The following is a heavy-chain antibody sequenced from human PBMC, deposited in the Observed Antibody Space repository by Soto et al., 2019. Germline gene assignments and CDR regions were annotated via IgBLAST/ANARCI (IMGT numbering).Heavy chain of an antibody. CDR1: GGSVSSGSYY. J-gene: IGHJ6*02. V-gene: IGHV4-61*01. D-gene: IGHD1-1*01. CDR3: ARRQLDYDTSYAMDV. Sequence: SETLSLTCTVSGGSVSSGSYYWSWIRQPPGKGLEWIGYIYYSGSTNYNPSLKSRVTISVDTSKNQLSLKLSSVTAADTAVYYCARRQLDYDTSYAMDVWGQGTKVTVSS. CDR2: IYYSGST.